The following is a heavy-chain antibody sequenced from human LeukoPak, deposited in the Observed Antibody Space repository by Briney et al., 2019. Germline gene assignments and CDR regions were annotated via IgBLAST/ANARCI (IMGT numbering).Heavy chain of an antibody. Sequence: PSETLSLTCAVYGGSFSGYYWSWLRQPPGKGLEWIGEINHSGSTNYTPSLKRRVTISVDTSKNQFSLKLSSATAADTAVYYCARGITGTTSPHWFDPWGQGTLVTVSS. J-gene: IGHJ5*02. CDR2: INHSGST. V-gene: IGHV4-34*01. CDR1: GGSFSGYY. CDR3: ARGITGTTSPHWFDP. D-gene: IGHD1-7*01.